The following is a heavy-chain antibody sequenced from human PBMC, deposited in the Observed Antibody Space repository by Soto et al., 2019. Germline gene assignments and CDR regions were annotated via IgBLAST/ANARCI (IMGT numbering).Heavy chain of an antibody. CDR1: GFTVSSNY. Sequence: EVQLVESGGGLIQPGGSLRLSCAASGFTVSSNYMSWVRQAPGKGLERVSVIYSGGSTYYADSVKGRFTISRDNSKNTLYLQMNSLRAEDTAVYYCARGLYGDYEGGFDYWGQGTLVTVSS. V-gene: IGHV3-53*01. CDR2: IYSGGST. J-gene: IGHJ4*02. CDR3: ARGLYGDYEGGFDY. D-gene: IGHD4-17*01.